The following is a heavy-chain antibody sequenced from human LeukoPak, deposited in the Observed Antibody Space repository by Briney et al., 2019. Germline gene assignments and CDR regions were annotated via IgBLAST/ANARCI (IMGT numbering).Heavy chain of an antibody. CDR1: GYTLTELS. CDR3: ATDRGSWYLGSWFDP. D-gene: IGHD6-13*01. V-gene: IGHV1-24*01. J-gene: IGHJ5*02. CDR2: FDPEDGET. Sequence: APVKVSCKVSGYTLTELSMHWVRQAPGRGLEWMGGFDPEDGETIYAQKFQGRVTMTEDTSTDTAYMELSSLRSEDTAVYYCATDRGSWYLGSWFDPWGQGTLVTVSS.